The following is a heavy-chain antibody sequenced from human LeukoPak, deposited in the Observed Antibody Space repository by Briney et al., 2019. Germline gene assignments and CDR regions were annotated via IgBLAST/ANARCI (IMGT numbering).Heavy chain of an antibody. J-gene: IGHJ4*02. CDR1: GFTFSNYD. CDR3: ARQNTPHGNFDY. V-gene: IGHV3-13*01. D-gene: IGHD1-26*01. Sequence: GGSLRLSCAASGFTFSNYDMHWVRQATGKGLEWVSAIGVAANTFYSGSVKGRFTIPRENAKNSLYLLMSSLRAEDTAMYYCARQNTPHGNFDYWGQGTLVTVSS. CDR2: IGVAANT.